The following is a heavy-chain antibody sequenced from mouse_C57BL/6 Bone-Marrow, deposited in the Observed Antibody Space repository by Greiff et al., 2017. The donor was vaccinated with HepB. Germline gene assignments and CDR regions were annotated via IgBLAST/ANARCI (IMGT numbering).Heavy chain of an antibody. CDR3: ARVGLRRFAY. V-gene: IGHV5-4*03. Sequence: EVKVVESGGGLVKPGGSLKLSCAASGFTFSSYAMSWVRQTPEKRLEWVATLSDGGSYTYYPDNVKGRFTLSRDNAKNNLYLQMSHLKSEDTAMYYCARVGLRRFAYWGQGTLVTVSA. CDR1: GFTFSSYA. J-gene: IGHJ3*01. CDR2: LSDGGSYT. D-gene: IGHD2-4*01.